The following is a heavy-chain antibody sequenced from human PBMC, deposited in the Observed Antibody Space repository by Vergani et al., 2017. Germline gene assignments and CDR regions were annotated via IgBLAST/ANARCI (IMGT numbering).Heavy chain of an antibody. V-gene: IGHV3-21*01. J-gene: IGHJ4*02. CDR1: GFTFSSYS. CDR3: ARKTFSQWELLATFDY. Sequence: EVQLVESGGGLVKPGGSLRLSCAASGFTFSSYSMNWVRQAPGKGLEWVSSIRSSSSYIYYADSVKGRFPISRDNAKNSLYLQMNSLRAEDTAVYYCARKTFSQWELLATFDYWGQGTLVTVSS. CDR2: IRSSSSYI. D-gene: IGHD1-26*01.